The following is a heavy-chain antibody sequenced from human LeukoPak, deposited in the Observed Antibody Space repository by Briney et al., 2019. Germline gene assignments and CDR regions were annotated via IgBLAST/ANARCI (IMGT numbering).Heavy chain of an antibody. CDR1: GFTFSRYW. Sequence: GGSLRLSCAASGFTFSRYWIDWVRQAPGKGLVWVSRINTDGSSTTYADSVKGRFTISRDNAKNTLYLQMNSLRAEDTAVYYCARSAYYDRSGYYHDYWGQGTLVTVSS. CDR3: ARSAYYDRSGYYHDY. CDR2: INTDGSST. V-gene: IGHV3-74*01. D-gene: IGHD3-22*01. J-gene: IGHJ4*01.